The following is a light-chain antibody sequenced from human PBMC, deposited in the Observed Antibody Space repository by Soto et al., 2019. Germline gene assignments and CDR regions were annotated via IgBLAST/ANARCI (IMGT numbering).Light chain of an antibody. J-gene: IGKJ5*01. V-gene: IGKV1-5*03. CDR2: KAS. Sequence: DIQMTQSPSTLSASVGDRVTITCRASQSISSWLAWYQQKPGKAPKLLIYKASSLESGVPARFSGSGSGTEFTLTSSSLQPDDLATYYCQQYNSYRAFGQGTRLEIK. CDR1: QSISSW. CDR3: QQYNSYRA.